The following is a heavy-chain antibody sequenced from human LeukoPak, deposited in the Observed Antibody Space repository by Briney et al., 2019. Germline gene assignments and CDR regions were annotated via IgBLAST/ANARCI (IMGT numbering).Heavy chain of an antibody. CDR2: SYYRGTT. CDR3: ARLGYCTGNSCSGTWFDP. CDR1: GASIGSQY. D-gene: IGHD2-8*02. V-gene: IGHV4-59*11. Sequence: SETLSLTCTVSGASIGSQYWSWIRQAPGKGLESVGYSYYRGTTNYNPSLEGRVTTSLDTTRNQFSLKLTSVTAADTAVYYCARLGYCTGNSCSGTWFDPWGQGTLVIVSS. J-gene: IGHJ5*02.